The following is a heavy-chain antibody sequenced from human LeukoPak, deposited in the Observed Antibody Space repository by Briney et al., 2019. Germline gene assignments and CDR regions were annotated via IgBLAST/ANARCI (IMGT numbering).Heavy chain of an antibody. V-gene: IGHV4-59*01. CDR3: ARVIRGVMDY. D-gene: IGHD3-10*01. Sequence: SETLSLTCTVSGGSISSYYWSWIRQPPGKGLEWIGYIYYGGNTNYNPSLKGRVTISVDTSKNQFSLKLSSVTTADTAVYYCARVIRGVMDYWGQGTLVTVSS. CDR2: IYYGGNT. CDR1: GGSISSYY. J-gene: IGHJ4*02.